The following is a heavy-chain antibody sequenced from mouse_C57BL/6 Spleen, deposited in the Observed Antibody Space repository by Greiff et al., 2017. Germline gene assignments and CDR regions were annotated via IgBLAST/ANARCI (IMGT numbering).Heavy chain of an antibody. CDR2: ISDGGSYT. J-gene: IGHJ2*01. Sequence: EVKLMESGGGLVKPGGSLKLSCAASGFTFSSYAMSWVRQTPEKRLEWVATISDGGSYTYYPDNVKGRFTISRDNAKNNLYLQMSHLKSENTAMYYCARDWDYYGSSPYFDYWGQGTTLTVSS. CDR3: ARDWDYYGSSPYFDY. CDR1: GFTFSSYA. V-gene: IGHV5-4*01. D-gene: IGHD1-1*01.